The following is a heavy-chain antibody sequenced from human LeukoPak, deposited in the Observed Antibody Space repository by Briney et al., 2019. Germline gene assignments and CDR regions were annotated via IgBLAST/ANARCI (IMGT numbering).Heavy chain of an antibody. J-gene: IGHJ4*02. CDR2: IFYSGST. CDR3: ARDGYYDYVPLQG. V-gene: IGHV4-39*07. Sequence: SETLSLTCTVSGGSISTSNYYWGWIRQPPGKGLEWIGNIFYSGSTYYSPSLRSRVTISLDTSRNQFSLKLNSVTAADTAVYYCARDGYYDYVPLQGWGQGTLVTVSS. D-gene: IGHD3-16*01. CDR1: GGSISTSNYY.